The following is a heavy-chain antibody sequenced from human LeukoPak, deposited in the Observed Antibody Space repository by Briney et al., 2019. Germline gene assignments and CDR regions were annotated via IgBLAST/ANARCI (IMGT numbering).Heavy chain of an antibody. Sequence: PGGSLRLSCAASGIIFSSYAMSWVRQAPGKGLEWVSGISGSGGSTYHADSVKGRFTISRDNSKNTLYLQMNSLRAEDTAVYYCARELVGATGGWYFDLWGRGTLVTVSS. CDR3: ARELVGATGGWYFDL. CDR1: GIIFSSYA. D-gene: IGHD1-26*01. CDR2: ISGSGGST. J-gene: IGHJ2*01. V-gene: IGHV3-23*01.